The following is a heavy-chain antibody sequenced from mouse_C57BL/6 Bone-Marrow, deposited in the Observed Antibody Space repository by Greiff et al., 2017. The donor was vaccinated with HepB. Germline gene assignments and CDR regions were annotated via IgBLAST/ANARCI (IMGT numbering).Heavy chain of an antibody. CDR2: IWGDGST. V-gene: IGHV2-3*01. D-gene: IGHD1-1*01. Sequence: QVQLKESGPGLVAPSQSLSITCTVSGFSLTSYGVSWVRQPPGKGLEWLGVIWGDGSTNYHSALISRLGISKDNTKSQVFLKLNSRQTDDTAAYYCGGSTTVVGPFAYWGQGTLVTVSA. CDR3: GGSTTVVGPFAY. J-gene: IGHJ3*01. CDR1: GFSLTSYG.